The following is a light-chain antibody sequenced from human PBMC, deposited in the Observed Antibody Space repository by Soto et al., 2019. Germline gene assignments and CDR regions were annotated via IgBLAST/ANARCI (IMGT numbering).Light chain of an antibody. V-gene: IGKV3-20*01. CDR1: QSVSRR. J-gene: IGKJ5*01. CDR2: GAS. CDR3: QQYGGSPIT. Sequence: TQSPATLSVSPGGRATLSRRASQSVSRRLAWYQQRPGQSPRLLISGASMRASGVPVRFIGSGSGTDFTLTITRLEPEDFAVYYCQQYGGSPITFGLGTRLEIK.